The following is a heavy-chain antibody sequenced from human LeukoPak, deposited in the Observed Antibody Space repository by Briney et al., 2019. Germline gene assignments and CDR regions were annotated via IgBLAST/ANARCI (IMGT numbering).Heavy chain of an antibody. D-gene: IGHD2-21*01. V-gene: IGHV3-72*01. J-gene: IGHJ6*02. Sequence: GGSLRLSCAASGFTFSDHFIDWVRQAPGKGLEWVGRSRNKASSYTTEYAASVKGRFSISRDGSTDLLYLQMNSLKVEDTAVYYCTRGGAISPYYNGMDVWGQGTTVTVSS. CDR2: SRNKASSYTT. CDR3: TRGGAISPYYNGMDV. CDR1: GFTFSDHF.